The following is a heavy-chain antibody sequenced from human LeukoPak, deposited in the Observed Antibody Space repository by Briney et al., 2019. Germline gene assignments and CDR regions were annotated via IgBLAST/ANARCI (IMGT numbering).Heavy chain of an antibody. V-gene: IGHV1-69*13. Sequence: GASVKVSCKASGGTFSSYAISWVRQAPGQGLEWMGGIIPIFGTANYAQKFQGRVTITADESTSTAYMELSSLRSEDTAVYYCAREEPGDYGDYERGKRGYFDYWGQGTLVTVSS. D-gene: IGHD4-17*01. J-gene: IGHJ4*02. CDR3: AREEPGDYGDYERGKRGYFDY. CDR1: GGTFSSYA. CDR2: IIPIFGTA.